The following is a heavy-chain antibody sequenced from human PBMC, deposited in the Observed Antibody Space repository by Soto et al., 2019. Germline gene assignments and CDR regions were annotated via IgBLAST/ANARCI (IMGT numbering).Heavy chain of an antibody. CDR2: IYPGDSDT. Sequence: PXEXLKIYCQCSGYXFASYLLVWVRQMPGKDLERMGIIYPGDSDTRYSPSFQGQVTISADKSLRTAYLQWTSLKASDTALYYCARTRSFTLGFYYDGMDVWGQGTTGPVSS. V-gene: IGHV5-51*01. CDR1: GYXFASYL. CDR3: ARTRSFTLGFYYDGMDV. J-gene: IGHJ6*02. D-gene: IGHD6-6*01.